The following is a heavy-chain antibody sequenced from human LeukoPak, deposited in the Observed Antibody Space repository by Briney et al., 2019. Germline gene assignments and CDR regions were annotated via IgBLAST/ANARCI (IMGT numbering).Heavy chain of an antibody. CDR3: ARAYYEVGPHYDSSGYYYAAFDI. V-gene: IGHV4-59*10. CDR2: IYTSGST. Sequence: SETLSLTCAVYGGSFSGYYWSWIRQPAGKGLEWIGRIYTSGSTNYNPSLKSRVTMSVDTSKNQFSLKLSSVTAADTAVYYCARAYYEVGPHYDSSGYYYAAFDIWGQGTMVTVSS. CDR1: GGSFSGYY. J-gene: IGHJ3*02. D-gene: IGHD3-22*01.